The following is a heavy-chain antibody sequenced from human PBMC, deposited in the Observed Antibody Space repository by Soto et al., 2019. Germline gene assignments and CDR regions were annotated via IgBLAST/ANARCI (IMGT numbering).Heavy chain of an antibody. V-gene: IGHV4-31*03. CDR2: IYYSGST. D-gene: IGHD1-1*01. CDR3: ARLLDFALADY. CDR1: GGSISSGGYY. J-gene: IGHJ4*02. Sequence: SETLSLTCTVSGGSISSGGYYWSWIRQHPGKGLEWIGYIYYSGSTYYNPSLKSRVTFSVDTSKNQFSLKLSSVAAADTAVYYCARLLDFALADYWGQGTLVTVSS.